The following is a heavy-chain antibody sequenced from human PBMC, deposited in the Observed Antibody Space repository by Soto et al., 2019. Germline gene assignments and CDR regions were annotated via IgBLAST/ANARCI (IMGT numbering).Heavy chain of an antibody. CDR3: ARDGGDY. V-gene: IGHV3-74*01. CDR2: INPDGRTI. CDR1: AFSLSTSW. Sequence: GGSLRLSCAASAFSLSTSWMHWVRQAPGEGLVWVSRINPDGRTINYADSVKGRFTISRDNAKNTLYLQMNSLRAEDTAVYYCARDGGDYWGQGTLVTVSS. J-gene: IGHJ4*02.